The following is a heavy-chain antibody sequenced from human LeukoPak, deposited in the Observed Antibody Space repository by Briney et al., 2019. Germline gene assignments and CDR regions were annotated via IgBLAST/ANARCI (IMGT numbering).Heavy chain of an antibody. CDR2: ISSSSSYI. D-gene: IGHD3-22*01. V-gene: IGHV3-21*01. Sequence: GGSLRLSCAGSGFTFSSYSMNWVRQAPGRGLEVVSSISSSSSYIYYADSVKGRFTISRDNAKNSLYLPMNTLTAEDTHVYYCARGLTSTYYYDSSGYFGYWGPGPLVPVSS. J-gene: IGHJ4*02. CDR3: ARGLTSTYYYDSSGYFGY. CDR1: GFTFSSYS.